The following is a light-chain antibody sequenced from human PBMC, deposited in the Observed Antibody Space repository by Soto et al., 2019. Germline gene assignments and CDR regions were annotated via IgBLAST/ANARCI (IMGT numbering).Light chain of an antibody. CDR3: QQYGSSPWT. CDR2: GAS. V-gene: IGKV3-20*01. J-gene: IGKJ1*01. CDR1: RSVSSTF. Sequence: EIVLTQSPGTLSVSPGERATLSCRASRSVSSTFLAWYQQKRGQAPRLLIDGASSRATGIPDRFSGSGSGTDFTLTISRLEPEDFGVYYCQQYGSSPWTFGQGTNVEIK.